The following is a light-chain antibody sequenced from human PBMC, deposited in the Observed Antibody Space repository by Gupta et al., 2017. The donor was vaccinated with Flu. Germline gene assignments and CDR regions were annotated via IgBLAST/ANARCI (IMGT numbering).Light chain of an antibody. CDR1: SSNIGSNT. Sequence: QSVLTQPPSASGTPGQRVTISCSGSSSNIGSNTVNWYQQLPGTAPKLLIYSNNQRPPGVPDRFSGSKSGTSASLAISGLQSEDEADYYCAAWEDSLNGSWVFGGGTKLTVL. CDR2: SNN. CDR3: AAWEDSLNGSWV. J-gene: IGLJ3*02. V-gene: IGLV1-44*01.